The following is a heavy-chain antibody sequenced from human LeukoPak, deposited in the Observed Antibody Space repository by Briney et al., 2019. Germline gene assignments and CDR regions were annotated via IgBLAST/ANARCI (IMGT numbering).Heavy chain of an antibody. CDR1: GFTFTKFW. CDR3: ATGPYAAFEM. D-gene: IGHD2-2*01. V-gene: IGHV3-74*01. J-gene: IGHJ3*02. CDR2: VKDDGIST. Sequence: GGSLRLACAASGFTFTKFWMHWVRQATGRGLVWVSRVKDDGISTLYADSVKGRFTISRDNAKNTLYLQMNSLRADDTALYYCATGPYAAFEMWGQGTMVTVSS.